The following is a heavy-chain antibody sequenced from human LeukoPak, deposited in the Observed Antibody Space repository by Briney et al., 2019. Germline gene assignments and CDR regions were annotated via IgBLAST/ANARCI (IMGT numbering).Heavy chain of an antibody. CDR2: INHSGST. J-gene: IGHJ4*02. CDR3: ARPYYYDSSGSPL. D-gene: IGHD3-22*01. Sequence: SETLSLTCAVYGGSFSGYYWSWIRQPPGKGLEWIGEINHSGSTNYNPSLKSRVTISVDTSKNQFSLKLSSVTAADTAVYYCARPYYYDSSGSPLWGQGTLVTVSS. CDR1: GGSFSGYY. V-gene: IGHV4-34*01.